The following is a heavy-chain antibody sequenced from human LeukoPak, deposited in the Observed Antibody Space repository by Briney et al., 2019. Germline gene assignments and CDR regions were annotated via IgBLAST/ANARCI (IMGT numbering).Heavy chain of an antibody. CDR2: IYPSGSAT. D-gene: IGHD3-16*01. V-gene: IGHV1-46*01. CDR3: ARDISEGDYAWWFDP. J-gene: IGHJ5*02. Sequence: ASVKVSCKASGYSFTSHYMHWVPQAPGQGLEWMGLIYPSGSATRYAQSFQGRVTMTRDLSTSTDYMELSSLRSDDTAVYFCARDISEGDYAWWFDPWGQGTLVTVAS. CDR1: GYSFTSHY.